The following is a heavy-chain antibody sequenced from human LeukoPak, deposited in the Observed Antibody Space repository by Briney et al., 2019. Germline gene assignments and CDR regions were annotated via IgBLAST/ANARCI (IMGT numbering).Heavy chain of an antibody. Sequence: GGSLRLSCAASGFIVISYAMSWVRQAPGKGLAWVSLIYSDGVTQYADSVKGRFTISRDNSKNTLYLQMNSLRDEDTAVYFCARDRAEGKTWVEFDPWGQGTLVTVSS. J-gene: IGHJ5*02. CDR3: ARDRAEGKTWVEFDP. CDR1: GFIVISYA. CDR2: IYSDGVT. V-gene: IGHV3-66*02.